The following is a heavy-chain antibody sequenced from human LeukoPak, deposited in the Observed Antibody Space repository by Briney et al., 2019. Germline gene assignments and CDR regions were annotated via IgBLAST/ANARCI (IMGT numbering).Heavy chain of an antibody. Sequence: GGSLRLSCAASGFTFSNAWMSWVRQAPGKGLEWVGRIKRKTDGGTTDYAAPVKGRFIISRDESKNTLHLQMNSLKTEDTAVYYCTSGGNHVLRFLEGYYWGQGTLVTVSS. CDR3: TSGGNHVLRFLEGYY. D-gene: IGHD3-3*01. J-gene: IGHJ4*02. CDR2: IKRKTDGGTT. CDR1: GFTFSNAW. V-gene: IGHV3-15*01.